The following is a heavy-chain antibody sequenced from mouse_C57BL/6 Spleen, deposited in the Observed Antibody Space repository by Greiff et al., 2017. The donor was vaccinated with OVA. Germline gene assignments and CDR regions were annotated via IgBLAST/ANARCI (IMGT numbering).Heavy chain of an antibody. CDR1: GYAFTNYL. V-gene: IGHV1-54*01. Sequence: QVQLQQSGAELVRPGTSVKVSCKASGYAFTNYLIEWVKQRPGRGLEWIGVINPGSGGTNYNEKFKSKATLTADKSSSTAYMQLSSLTSSDSAVYFYARHCGCSFPIDYWGQGTAVTVSS. CDR3: ARHCGCSFPIDY. J-gene: IGHJ4*01. CDR2: INPGSGGT. D-gene: IGHD6-1*01.